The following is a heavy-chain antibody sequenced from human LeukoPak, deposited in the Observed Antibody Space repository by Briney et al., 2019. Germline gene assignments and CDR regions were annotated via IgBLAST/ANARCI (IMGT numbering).Heavy chain of an antibody. CDR2: IWYDGSNR. J-gene: IGHJ4*02. V-gene: IGHV3-33*01. Sequence: PGGSLELSCAASGFTFSRYDMHWVRQAPGKGLEWGAVIWYDGSNRQYVDSVKGRFTISRDNSKNTLYLQMNSLRADDTAVYYCARDFGFSLSRRYSFDYWGQGTLVTVSS. CDR1: GFTFSRYD. D-gene: IGHD3-10*01. CDR3: ARDFGFSLSRRYSFDY.